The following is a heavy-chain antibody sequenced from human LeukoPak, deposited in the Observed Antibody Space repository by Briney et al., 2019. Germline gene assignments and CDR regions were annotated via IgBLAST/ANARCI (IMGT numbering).Heavy chain of an antibody. V-gene: IGHV3-30*18. CDR1: GFTFSSYG. CDR2: ISYNGNNE. D-gene: IGHD1-1*01. Sequence: GGSLRLSCAASGFTFSSYGMHWVRQAPGKGLEWVAVISYNGNNEYYADSVKGRFTVSRDNSKNTLFLQMNSLRPEDTAIYYCAKVQLERRELLPNFDYWGQGTLVTVSS. CDR3: AKVQLERRELLPNFDY. J-gene: IGHJ4*02.